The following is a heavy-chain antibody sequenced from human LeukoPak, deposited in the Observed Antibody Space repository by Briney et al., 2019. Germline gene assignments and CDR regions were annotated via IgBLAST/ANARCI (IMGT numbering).Heavy chain of an antibody. D-gene: IGHD3-3*01. CDR3: ARGVSDFWSGSLSYYYYGMDV. J-gene: IGHJ6*02. CDR2: ISSNGGST. Sequence: PGGSLRLSCAASGFTFSSYAMHWVRQAPGKGLEYVSAISSNGGSTYYANSVKGRFTISRDNSKNTLYLQMGSLRAEDMAVYYCARGVSDFWSGSLSYYYYGMDVWGQGTTVTVSS. CDR1: GFTFSSYA. V-gene: IGHV3-64*01.